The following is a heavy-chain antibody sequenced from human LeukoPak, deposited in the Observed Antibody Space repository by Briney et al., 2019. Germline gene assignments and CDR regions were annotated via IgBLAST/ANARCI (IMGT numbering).Heavy chain of an antibody. D-gene: IGHD6-13*01. CDR3: ARGSDTAAGLY. V-gene: IGHV4-34*01. Sequence: SDTLSLTCAVYGGSFSGYYWSWLRQPPGKGLEWIGEINHSGSTNYNPSLKSRISISVETTKNQFSLKLSSATAADTAVYYCARGSDTAAGLYWGQGTLVTVSS. CDR1: GGSFSGYY. CDR2: INHSGST. J-gene: IGHJ4*02.